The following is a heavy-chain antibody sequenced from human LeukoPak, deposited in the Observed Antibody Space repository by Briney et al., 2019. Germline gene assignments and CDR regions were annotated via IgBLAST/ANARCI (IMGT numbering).Heavy chain of an antibody. Sequence: GGSLRLSCAASGFTFSSYCMSWVRQAPGKGLEWVADIKQDGSEKYYVDSVEGRFTIARYKANNSLYLQINSQRAEDTAVYYCARGSGYYDSSGYWYYYGMDVWGQGTKVTVSS. V-gene: IGHV3-7*01. CDR2: IKQDGSEK. D-gene: IGHD3-22*01. J-gene: IGHJ6*02. CDR1: GFTFSSYC. CDR3: ARGSGYYDSSGYWYYYGMDV.